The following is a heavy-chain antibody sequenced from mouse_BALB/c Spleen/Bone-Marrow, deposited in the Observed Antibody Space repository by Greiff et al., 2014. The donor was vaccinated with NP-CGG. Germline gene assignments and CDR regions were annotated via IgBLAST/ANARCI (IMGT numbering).Heavy chain of an antibody. D-gene: IGHD2-10*02. CDR2: ISSGSSTI. CDR1: GFTFSSFG. CDR3: AREYGSCWFAY. J-gene: IGHJ3*01. V-gene: IGHV5-17*02. Sequence: EVHLVESGGGLVQPGGSRKLSCAASGFTFSSFGMHWVRQAPEKGLEWVAYISSGSSTIYYADTVKGRFTISRDNPKNTLFLQMTSLRSEDTAMYYCAREYGSCWFAYWGQGTLVTVSA.